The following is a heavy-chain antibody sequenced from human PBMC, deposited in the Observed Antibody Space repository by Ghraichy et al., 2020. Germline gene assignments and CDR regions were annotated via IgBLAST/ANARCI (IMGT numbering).Heavy chain of an antibody. V-gene: IGHV4-61*02. CDR2: IYTSGST. J-gene: IGHJ5*02. D-gene: IGHD1-1*01. Sequence: SETLSLTCTVSGGSISSGSYYWSWIRQPAGKGLEWIGRIYTSGSTNYNPSLKSRVTISVDTSKNQFSLKLSSVTAADTAVYYCARQPGTPYNWFDPWGQGTLVTVSS. CDR1: GGSISSGSYY. CDR3: ARQPGTPYNWFDP.